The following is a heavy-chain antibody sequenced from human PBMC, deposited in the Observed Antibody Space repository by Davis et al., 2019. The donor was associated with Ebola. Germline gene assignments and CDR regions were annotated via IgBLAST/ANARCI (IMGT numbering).Heavy chain of an antibody. J-gene: IGHJ6*04. CDR3: GLASWYYYGMDV. Sequence: MPSETLSLTCTVSGGSIISSSSYWGWIRQPPRKGLEWIGSIYYSGITYYNPSLKSRVTISVDTSKNQSSLKLSSVTAADTAVYYCGLASWYYYGMDVWGKGTTVTVSS. D-gene: IGHD6-19*01. CDR1: GGSIISSSSY. CDR2: IYYSGIT. V-gene: IGHV4-39*01.